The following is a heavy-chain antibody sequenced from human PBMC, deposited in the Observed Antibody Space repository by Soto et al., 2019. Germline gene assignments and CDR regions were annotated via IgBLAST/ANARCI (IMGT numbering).Heavy chain of an antibody. J-gene: IGHJ6*02. V-gene: IGHV3-33*01. CDR2: IWYDGSKK. D-gene: IGHD3-3*01. CDR1: GLTFSSFG. Sequence: GGSLRLSCAASGLTFSSFGRHWVRQTPGKGLEWVSLIWYDGSKKSYGDSVKGRFTLSRDNSRNTVYLQMNSLRADDTAVYYCARDASYYSLWSGYYPSRNGMDAWGQGTTVTVS. CDR3: ARDASYYSLWSGYYPSRNGMDA.